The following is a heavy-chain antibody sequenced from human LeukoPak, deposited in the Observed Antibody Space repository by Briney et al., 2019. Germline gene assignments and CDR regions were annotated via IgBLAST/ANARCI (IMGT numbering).Heavy chain of an antibody. Sequence: PGGSLRLSCVASGFAFSGYAMTWVRQAPGKGLEWVAVISYDGSNKYYADSVKGRFTISRDNSKNTLYLQMNSLRAEDTAVYYCAMAPGGVVALPSAGYWGQGTLVTVSS. D-gene: IGHD2-15*01. V-gene: IGHV3-30*03. J-gene: IGHJ4*02. CDR3: AMAPGGVVALPSAGY. CDR2: ISYDGSNK. CDR1: GFAFSGYA.